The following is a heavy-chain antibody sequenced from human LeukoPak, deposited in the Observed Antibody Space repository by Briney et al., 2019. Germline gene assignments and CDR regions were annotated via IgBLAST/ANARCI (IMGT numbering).Heavy chain of an antibody. CDR2: MNPNSGNT. CDR3: ARGRGVATKRDWFDP. CDR1: GYTFTSYD. Sequence: ASVKVSCKASGYTFTSYDINRVRQATGQGLEWMGWMNPNSGNTGYAQKFQGRVTMTRNTSISTAYMELSSLRPEDTAVYYCARGRGVATKRDWFDPWGQGTLVTVSS. V-gene: IGHV1-8*01. D-gene: IGHD5-12*01. J-gene: IGHJ5*02.